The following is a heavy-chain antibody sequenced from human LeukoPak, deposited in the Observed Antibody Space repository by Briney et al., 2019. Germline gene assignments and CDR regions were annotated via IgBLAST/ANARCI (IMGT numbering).Heavy chain of an antibody. CDR3: ARTSLWFGELLLPSYYYMDV. CDR2: ISSSGSTI. V-gene: IGHV3-11*04. CDR1: GFTFGDYY. J-gene: IGHJ6*03. Sequence: GGSLRLSCAASGFTFGDYYMSWIRQAPGKGLEWVSYISSSGSTIYYADSVKGRFTISRDNAKNSLYLQMNSLRAEDTAVYYCARTSLWFGELLLPSYYYMDVWGKGTTVTVSS. D-gene: IGHD3-10*01.